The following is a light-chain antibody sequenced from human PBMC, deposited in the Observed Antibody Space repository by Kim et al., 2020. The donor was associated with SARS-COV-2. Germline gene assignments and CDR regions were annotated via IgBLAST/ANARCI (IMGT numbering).Light chain of an antibody. CDR2: DTS. V-gene: IGKV3-11*01. Sequence: FSPGERATLSCRASQSVSSYLAWYQQKPGRAPRLLIYDTSNRATGIPARFSGSGSGTDFSLTISSLEPEDFAVYYCQQRSNWPVTFGPGTRLEIK. CDR1: QSVSSY. J-gene: IGKJ5*01. CDR3: QQRSNWPVT.